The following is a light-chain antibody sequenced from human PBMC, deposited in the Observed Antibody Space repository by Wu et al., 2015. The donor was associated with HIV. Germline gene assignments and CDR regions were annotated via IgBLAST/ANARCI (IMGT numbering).Light chain of an antibody. V-gene: IGKV3-15*01. CDR1: QSVSSK. CDR2: DAS. J-gene: IGKJ4*01. CDR3: QQYYDRPPVT. Sequence: EIVMTQSPATLSVSPGERATLSCRASQSVSSKFAWYQQKPGQAPRLLIYDASTRATGIPARFSGSGSGTEFTLTINNMQSEDFAVYFCQQYYDRPPVTFGGGTKVEIK.